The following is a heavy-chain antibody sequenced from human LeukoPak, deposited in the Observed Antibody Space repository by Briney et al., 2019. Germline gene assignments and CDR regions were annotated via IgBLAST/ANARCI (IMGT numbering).Heavy chain of an antibody. Sequence: GGSLRLSCAASGFTFSSYAMHWVRQAPGKGLEWVAVISYDGSNKYYADSVKGRFTISRVNSKNTLYLQMNSLRAEDTAVYYCARAEDSSSSGDYWGQGTLVTVSS. D-gene: IGHD6-6*01. V-gene: IGHV3-30*01. CDR2: ISYDGSNK. CDR3: ARAEDSSSSGDY. CDR1: GFTFSSYA. J-gene: IGHJ4*02.